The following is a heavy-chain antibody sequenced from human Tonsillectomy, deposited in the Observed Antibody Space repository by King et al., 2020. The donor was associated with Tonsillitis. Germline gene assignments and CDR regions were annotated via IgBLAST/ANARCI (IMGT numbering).Heavy chain of an antibody. CDR1: GYTFTGFY. Sequence: VQLVQSGAEVKKPGASVKVSCKASGYTFTGFYIHRGRQGPGQGLEWVGWINPNNGSTNYAQKFQGWVTMNRDTSISTAYMELGRLRADDTAVYYCASEGSPFGSGSYSLIYFDYWGQGTLVTVSS. D-gene: IGHD1-26*01. CDR3: ASEGSPFGSGSYSLIYFDY. V-gene: IGHV1-2*04. J-gene: IGHJ4*02. CDR2: INPNNGST.